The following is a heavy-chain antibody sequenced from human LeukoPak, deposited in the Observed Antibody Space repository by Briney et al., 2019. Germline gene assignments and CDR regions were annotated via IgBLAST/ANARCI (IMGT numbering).Heavy chain of an antibody. D-gene: IGHD4-17*01. V-gene: IGHV4-30-2*01. Sequence: PSQTLSLICAVSGGSISSGSYSWSWIRQPPGKGLEWIGYIYHSGSTYYNPSLKSRVTISVDKSKNQFSLKLSSVTAADTAVYYCARIRLRGPYYYGMDVWGKGTTVTVSS. CDR3: ARIRLRGPYYYGMDV. J-gene: IGHJ6*04. CDR1: GGSISSGSYS. CDR2: IYHSGST.